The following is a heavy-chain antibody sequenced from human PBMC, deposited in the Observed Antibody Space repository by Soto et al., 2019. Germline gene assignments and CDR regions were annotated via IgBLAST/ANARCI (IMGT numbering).Heavy chain of an antibody. J-gene: IGHJ4*02. CDR2: ISPHNGNT. V-gene: IGHV1-18*01. CDR1: GYTFNTYF. Sequence: HVQLGQSGGELKKPGASVKVSCNTSGYTFNTYFITWVRQAPGQGLEWMGWISPHNGNTNYAEKFQGRVTMTAHTITKTAYMVLMNLRIDDTAVYYCARDTVNTFDYWGQATPVTVAS. CDR3: ARDTVNTFDY.